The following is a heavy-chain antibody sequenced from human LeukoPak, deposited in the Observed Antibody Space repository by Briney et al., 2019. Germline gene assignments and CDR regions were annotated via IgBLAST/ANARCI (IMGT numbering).Heavy chain of an antibody. Sequence: PSETLSLTCTVSGGSIGSGDYYWSWIRQPPGKGLEWIGYIYYSGSTYYNPSLKSRVTISVDTSKNQFSLKLSSVTAADTAVYYCASLSRLGELSSPYFDYWGQGTLVTVSS. CDR2: IYYSGST. D-gene: IGHD3-16*02. V-gene: IGHV4-30-4*01. CDR3: ASLSRLGELSSPYFDY. J-gene: IGHJ4*02. CDR1: GGSIGSGDYY.